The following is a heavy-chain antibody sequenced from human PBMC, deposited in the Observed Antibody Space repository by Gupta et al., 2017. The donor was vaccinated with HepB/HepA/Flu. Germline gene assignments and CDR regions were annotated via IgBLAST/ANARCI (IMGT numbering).Heavy chain of an antibody. CDR3: ARLESIDSSYYYDSSGSYYFDY. D-gene: IGHD3-22*01. V-gene: IGHV4-39*01. CDR1: GGSISSSSYY. CDR2: IYYSGST. Sequence: QLQLQESGPGLVKPSETLSLTCTVSGGSISSSSYYWGWIRQPPGKGLEWIGSIYYSGSTYYNPSLKSRVTISVDTSKNQFSLKLSSVTAADTAVYYCARLESIDSSYYYDSSGSYYFDYWGQGTLVTVSS. J-gene: IGHJ4*02.